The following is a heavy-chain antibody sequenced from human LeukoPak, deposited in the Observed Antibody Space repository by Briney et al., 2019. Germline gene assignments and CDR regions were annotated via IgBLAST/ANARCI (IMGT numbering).Heavy chain of an antibody. Sequence: GGSLRLSCAASGFTFSSYAIHWVRQAPGKGLEWVAVISFDGTDAFYADSVKGRFTISRDNSKNTLYLQMNSLRAEDTAVYYCARWGFPIYYYYMDVWGKGTTVTVSS. CDR1: GFTFSSYA. CDR2: ISFDGTDA. J-gene: IGHJ6*03. V-gene: IGHV3-30*04. D-gene: IGHD3-16*01. CDR3: ARWGFPIYYYYMDV.